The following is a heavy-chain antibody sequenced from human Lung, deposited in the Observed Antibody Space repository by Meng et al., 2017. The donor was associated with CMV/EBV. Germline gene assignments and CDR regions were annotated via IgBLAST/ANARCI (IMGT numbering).Heavy chain of an antibody. CDR3: AKDQLLFGGPNAYFDD. CDR1: GFAFDTYG. Sequence: GESXKISXAASGFAFDTYGMHWVRQAPGKRLEWVAFIRHDASNKFYGDSVRGRFTISRDNSKNTLYLQMNSLRAGETAMYYCAKDQLLFGGPNAYFDDWGQGXLVTVSS. J-gene: IGHJ4*02. V-gene: IGHV3-30*02. D-gene: IGHD3-16*01. CDR2: IRHDASNK.